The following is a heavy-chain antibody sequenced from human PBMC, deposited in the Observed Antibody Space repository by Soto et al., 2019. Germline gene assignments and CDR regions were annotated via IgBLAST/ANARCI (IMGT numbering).Heavy chain of an antibody. CDR3: AKDAISGNQVWDYFDY. D-gene: IGHD7-27*01. Sequence: GGSLRLSCAASGFTFSNYAMNWVRQAPGKGLEWVSGFGVGGNYIYYADSVKGRFTISRDNSKNTLYLQMNSLRAEDTAVYYCAKDAISGNQVWDYFDYWGQG. CDR1: GFTFSNYA. V-gene: IGHV3-23*01. CDR2: FGVGGNYI. J-gene: IGHJ4*02.